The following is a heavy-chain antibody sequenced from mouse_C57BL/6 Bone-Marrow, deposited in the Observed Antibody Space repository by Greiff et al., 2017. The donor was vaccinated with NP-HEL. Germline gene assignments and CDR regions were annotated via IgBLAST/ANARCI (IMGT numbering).Heavy chain of an antibody. J-gene: IGHJ3*01. V-gene: IGHV1-4*01. Sequence: QVQLKQSGAELARPGASVKMSCKASGYTFTSYTMHWVKQRPGQGLEWIGYINPSSGYTKYNQKFKDKATLTADKSSSTAYMQLSSLTSEDSAVYYCASPYYDYDDWFAYWGQGTLVTVSA. CDR2: INPSSGYT. CDR3: ASPYYDYDDWFAY. D-gene: IGHD2-4*01. CDR1: GYTFTSYT.